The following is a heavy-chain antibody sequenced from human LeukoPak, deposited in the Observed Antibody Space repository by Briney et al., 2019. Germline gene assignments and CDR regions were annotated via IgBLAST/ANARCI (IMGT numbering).Heavy chain of an antibody. CDR2: ISYDGSNK. CDR1: XFTFSSYA. Sequence: VQPGGSLRLSCAASXFTFSSYAMHWVRQAPGKGLEWVAVISYDGSNKYYADSVKGRFIISRDNSKNTLYLQMNSLRAEDTAVYYCARVAMIVGEEPFDYWGQGTLVTVSS. J-gene: IGHJ4*02. V-gene: IGHV3-30-3*01. D-gene: IGHD3-22*01. CDR3: ARVAMIVGEEPFDY.